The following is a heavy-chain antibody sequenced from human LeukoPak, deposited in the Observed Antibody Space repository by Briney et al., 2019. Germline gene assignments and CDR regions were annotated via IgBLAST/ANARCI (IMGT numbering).Heavy chain of an antibody. CDR2: ISGGGETT. D-gene: IGHD4-17*01. CDR1: GFTFNNYA. V-gene: IGHV3-23*01. J-gene: IGHJ4*02. CDR3: ERDYADYVGYFFFDY. Sequence: GGSLRLFCAASGFTFNNYAMNGLRQSPGKGLECVSSISGGGETTYYAASAKGRLTISRDNSQNTLYLQMNSLRAEDTAVYYCERDYADYVGYFFFDYWGQGTLVTVSS.